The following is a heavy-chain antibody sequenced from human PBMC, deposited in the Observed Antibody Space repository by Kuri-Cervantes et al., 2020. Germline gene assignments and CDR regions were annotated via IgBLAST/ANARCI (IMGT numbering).Heavy chain of an antibody. V-gene: IGHV3-21*03. J-gene: IGHJ5*02. Sequence: ETLSLTCTVSGGSISSTSYYWGWIRQPPGKGLEWVSSISSSSSYIYYADSVKGRFTISRDNAKNSLYLQMNSLRAEDTAVYYCASLGVDTAMVQASTNWFDPWGQGTLVTVSS. CDR2: ISSSSSYI. CDR3: ASLGVDTAMVQASTNWFDP. D-gene: IGHD5-18*01. CDR1: GGSISSTS.